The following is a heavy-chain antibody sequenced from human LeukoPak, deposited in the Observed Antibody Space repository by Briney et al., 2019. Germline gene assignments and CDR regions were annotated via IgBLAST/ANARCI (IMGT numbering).Heavy chain of an antibody. Sequence: GGSLRLSCAASGFTFSSYGMHWVRQAPGKGLEWVAVISYDGSNKYYADSVKGRFTISRDNSKNTLYLQMNSLRAEDTAVYYCARDGLPTALTALYYFDYWGQGTLVTVSS. J-gene: IGHJ4*02. D-gene: IGHD2-15*01. V-gene: IGHV3-30*03. CDR1: GFTFSSYG. CDR2: ISYDGSNK. CDR3: ARDGLPTALTALYYFDY.